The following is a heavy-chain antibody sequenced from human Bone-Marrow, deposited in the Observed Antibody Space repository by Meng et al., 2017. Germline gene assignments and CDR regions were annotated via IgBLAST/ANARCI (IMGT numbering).Heavy chain of an antibody. D-gene: IGHD6-6*01. CDR2: IYYRGST. Sequence: QLQLQRSGTGLVNPSDTMTHPCSVSGGSISSNTYHWGWIRQPPEKGLEWIGTIYYRGSTYYNPSLKSRVTIAIDTSKNQFSLKLSSVTAADTAVYYCARRGGSSSGNVDYWGQGTLVTVSS. CDR3: ARRGGSSSGNVDY. J-gene: IGHJ4*02. CDR1: GGSISSNTYH. V-gene: IGHV4-39*01.